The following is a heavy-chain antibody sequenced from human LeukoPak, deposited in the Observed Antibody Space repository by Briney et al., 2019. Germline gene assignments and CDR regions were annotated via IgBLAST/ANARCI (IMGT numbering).Heavy chain of an antibody. CDR3: AKGAYDYIEIAYFDY. J-gene: IGHJ4*02. CDR1: GFSFNNYA. V-gene: IGHV3-23*01. Sequence: GGSLRLSCVASGFSFNNYAMNWVRQAPGKGLEWVSLIIGSSGTTFYADSVKGRFTISRDKSKSTLYLQTNSLGAEDTAVYYCAKGAYDYIEIAYFDYWGQGSLVTVSS. D-gene: IGHD5-12*01. CDR2: IIGSSGTT.